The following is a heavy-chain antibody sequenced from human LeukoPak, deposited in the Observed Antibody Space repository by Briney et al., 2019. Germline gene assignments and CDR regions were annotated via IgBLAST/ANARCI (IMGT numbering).Heavy chain of an antibody. V-gene: IGHV3-23*01. J-gene: IGHJ4*02. Sequence: PGGSLRLSCAASGFTFSSYAMSWVRQAPGKGLEWVSAISGSGGSTYYADSVEGRFTISRDNSKNTLYLQMNSLRAEDTAVYYCAKTYYGGNSGILDYWGQGTLVTVSS. CDR2: ISGSGGST. D-gene: IGHD4-23*01. CDR1: GFTFSSYA. CDR3: AKTYYGGNSGILDY.